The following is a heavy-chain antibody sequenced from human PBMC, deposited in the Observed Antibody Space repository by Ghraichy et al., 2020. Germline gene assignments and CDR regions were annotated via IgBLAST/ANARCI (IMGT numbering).Heavy chain of an antibody. CDR3: ARARREGITMVRGVNPVGY. Sequence: GGSLRLSCAASGFTFSDYYMSWIRQAPGKGLEWVSYISSSGSTIYYADSVKGRFTISRDNAKNSLYLQMNSLRAEDTAVYYCARARREGITMVRGVNPVGYWGQGTLVTVSS. D-gene: IGHD3-10*01. CDR1: GFTFSDYY. V-gene: IGHV3-11*01. CDR2: ISSSGSTI. J-gene: IGHJ4*02.